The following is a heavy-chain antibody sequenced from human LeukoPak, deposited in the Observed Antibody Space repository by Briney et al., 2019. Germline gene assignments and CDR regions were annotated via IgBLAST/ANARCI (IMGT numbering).Heavy chain of an antibody. CDR2: IYYSGST. CDR1: GGSISSGSYY. D-gene: IGHD3-16*01. Sequence: DPSETLSLTCTVSGGSISSGSYYWSWIRQPPGKGLEWIGYIYYSGSTNYNPSLKSRVTISVDTSKNQFSLKLSSVTAADTAVYYCARDSFRATFGGVSEDFDIWGQGTMVTVSS. V-gene: IGHV4-61*01. CDR3: ARDSFRATFGGVSEDFDI. J-gene: IGHJ3*02.